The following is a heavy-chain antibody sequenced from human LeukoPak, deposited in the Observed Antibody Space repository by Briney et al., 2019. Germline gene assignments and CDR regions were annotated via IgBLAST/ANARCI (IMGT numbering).Heavy chain of an antibody. CDR2: ISGYTGNT. J-gene: IGHJ3*02. V-gene: IGHV1-18*01. CDR3: ARVFRADYGYDAFDI. CDR1: GYTFTSYG. D-gene: IGHD4-17*01. Sequence: VASVRVSCKASGYTFTSYGISWVRQAPGQGLEWMGWISGYTGNTNYAQKLQGRVTMTTDTSTSTAYLELRSLTSDDTAVYYCARVFRADYGYDAFDIWGQGTMVTVSS.